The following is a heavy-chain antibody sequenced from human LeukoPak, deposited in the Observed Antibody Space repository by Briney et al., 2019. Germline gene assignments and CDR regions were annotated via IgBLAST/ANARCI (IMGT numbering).Heavy chain of an antibody. D-gene: IGHD3-9*01. CDR1: GFTFGDYA. CDR3: TRDALRHFDWSFSYYYYGMDV. V-gene: IGHV3-49*04. CDR2: IRSKAYGGTT. Sequence: PGRSLRLSCTASGFTFGDYAMSWVRQAPGKGLEWVGFIRSKAYGGTTEYAASVKGRFTISRDDSKSIAYLQMNSLKTEDTAVYYCTRDALRHFDWSFSYYYYGMDVWGKGTTVTVSS. J-gene: IGHJ6*04.